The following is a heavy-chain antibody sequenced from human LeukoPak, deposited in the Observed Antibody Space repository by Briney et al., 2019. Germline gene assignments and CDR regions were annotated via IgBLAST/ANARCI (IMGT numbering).Heavy chain of an antibody. D-gene: IGHD3-22*01. V-gene: IGHV3-23*01. CDR2: ISGSGGTA. CDR1: GFTFSIYA. Sequence: SGGSLRLSCAASGFTFSIYAMSWVRQAPGKGLEWVSAISGSGGTAYYADSVKGRFTISRDNSKNTLYLQMNSLRAEDTAVYYCAKKGYYDGSCYYMYYFDHWGQGTLVTVSS. CDR3: AKKGYYDGSCYYMYYFDH. J-gene: IGHJ4*02.